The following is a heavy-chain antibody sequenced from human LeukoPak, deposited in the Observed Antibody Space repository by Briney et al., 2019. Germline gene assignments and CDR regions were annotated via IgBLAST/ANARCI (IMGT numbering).Heavy chain of an antibody. CDR1: GYTFTNYT. CDR3: ARDEGGSYFY. Sequence: GASVKVSCKASGYTFTNYTLHWVRQAPGQRLEWMGWINGGNGNSRYSQNFQGRVTITRDSSASTAYMELSSLRSDDTAVYYCARDEGGSYFYWGQGTLVTVSS. CDR2: INGGNGNS. D-gene: IGHD1-26*01. V-gene: IGHV1-3*01. J-gene: IGHJ4*02.